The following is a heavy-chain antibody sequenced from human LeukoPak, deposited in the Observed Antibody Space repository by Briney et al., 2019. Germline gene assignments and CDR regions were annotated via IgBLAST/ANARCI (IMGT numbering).Heavy chain of an antibody. CDR3: ARTASEYSISWID. CDR2: IYHSGST. CDR1: GGSISSGGYY. Sequence: SQTLSLTCTVSGGSISSGGYYWSWIRQPPGKGLEWIGYIYHSGSTYYNPSLKSRVTISVDRSKNQFSLKLTSVTAADTAVYYCARTASEYSISWIDWGQGTLVTVSS. J-gene: IGHJ1*01. D-gene: IGHD6-13*01. V-gene: IGHV4-30-2*01.